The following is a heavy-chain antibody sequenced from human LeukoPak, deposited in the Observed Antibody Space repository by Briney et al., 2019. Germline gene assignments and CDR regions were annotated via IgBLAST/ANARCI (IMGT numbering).Heavy chain of an antibody. CDR2: INHSGST. V-gene: IGHV4-34*01. Sequence: KPSETLSLTCAVYGGSFSGYYWSWIRQPPGKGLEWIGEINHSGSTNYNPSLKSRVTISVDTSKNQFSLKLSSVTAADTAVYYCARGYYHSKPIDYWGQGTLVTVSS. J-gene: IGHJ4*02. CDR3: ARGYYHSKPIDY. D-gene: IGHD1-26*01. CDR1: GGSFSGYY.